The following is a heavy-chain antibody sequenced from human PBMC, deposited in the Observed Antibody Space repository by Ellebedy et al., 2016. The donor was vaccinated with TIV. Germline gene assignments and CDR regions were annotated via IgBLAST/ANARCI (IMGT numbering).Heavy chain of an antibody. J-gene: IGHJ6*02. CDR1: GGSISSRTRY. CDR3: ATARRDPLYYGVDV. D-gene: IGHD6-13*01. Sequence: MPSETLSLTCTVSGGSISSRTRYWGWFRQTPEKGLEWIGTVYFVGTTYYNPSLSSRITISADTSNNQFSLKLTPVTAADTAVYYCATARRDPLYYGVDVWGRGTTVTVSS. V-gene: IGHV4-39*01. CDR2: VYFVGTT.